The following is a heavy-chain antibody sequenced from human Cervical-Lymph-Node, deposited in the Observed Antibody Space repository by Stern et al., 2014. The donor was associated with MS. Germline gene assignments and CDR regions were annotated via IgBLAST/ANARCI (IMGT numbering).Heavy chain of an antibody. J-gene: IGHJ6*02. CDR2: IYYTGIS. V-gene: IGHV4-31*03. D-gene: IGHD3-10*01. CDR3: ARGPLEGVGSATYYYGMDV. CDR1: GGSIGSGSYY. Sequence: QVQLVESGPGLVKPSQTLSLTCTVSGGSIGSGSYYWSWIRQHPGKGLEWIGYIYYTGISYYNPSLRSRVIISLDMSKSQLSLKLNSVTAADAAVYFCARGPLEGVGSATYYYGMDVWGQGTTVTVSS.